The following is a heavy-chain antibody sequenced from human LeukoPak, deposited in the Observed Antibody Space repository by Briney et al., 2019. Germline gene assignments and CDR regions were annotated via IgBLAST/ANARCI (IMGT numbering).Heavy chain of an antibody. V-gene: IGHV4-39*07. J-gene: IGHJ3*02. CDR2: IYYSGST. Sequence: SETLSLTCTVSGGSISSSSYYWGWIRQPPGKGLEWIGSIYYSGSTYYNPSLKSRVTISVDTSKNQFSLKLSSVTAADTAVYYCARYPYYYDSSGYYPGAFDIWGQGTMVTVSS. D-gene: IGHD3-22*01. CDR3: ARYPYYYDSSGYYPGAFDI. CDR1: GGSISSSSYY.